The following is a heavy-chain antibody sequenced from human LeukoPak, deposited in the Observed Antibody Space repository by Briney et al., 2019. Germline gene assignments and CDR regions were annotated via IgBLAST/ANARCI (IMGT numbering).Heavy chain of an antibody. D-gene: IGHD4-17*01. V-gene: IGHV4-4*07. CDR3: ARLPGTTGPYDPFDI. Sequence: PSETLSLICTVSGGSISSYHWSWIRQPVGKGLEWIGRIYSTGSTNYNPSLKCRVTMSLDTSKNQFSLKLSSVTAADTAVYYCARLPGTTGPYDPFDIWGQGTVVTVSS. J-gene: IGHJ3*02. CDR2: IYSTGST. CDR1: GGSISSYH.